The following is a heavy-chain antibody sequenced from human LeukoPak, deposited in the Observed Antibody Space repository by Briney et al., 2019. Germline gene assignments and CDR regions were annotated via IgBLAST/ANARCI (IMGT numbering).Heavy chain of an antibody. D-gene: IGHD3-10*01. CDR2: ISSSGGAT. Sequence: GGSLRLSCAASGFTFTNFAMSWVRRAPGRGLEWVSSISSSGGATYYADSVKGRFSISRDNSANMLYLQINSLRAEDTAVFYCAKNYGSGTYYNYFDSWGLGTLVTVSS. CDR3: AKNYGSGTYYNYFDS. J-gene: IGHJ4*02. V-gene: IGHV3-23*01. CDR1: GFTFTNFA.